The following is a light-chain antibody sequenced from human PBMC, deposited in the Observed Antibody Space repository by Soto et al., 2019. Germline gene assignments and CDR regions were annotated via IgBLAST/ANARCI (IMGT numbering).Light chain of an antibody. V-gene: IGKV3-20*01. CDR2: GAS. CDR1: QSVSSSY. Sequence: EIVLTQSPGTLSLSPGERATLPCRASQSVSSSYLAWYQQKPGQAPRLLIYGASSRATGIQDRFSGSGSGTDFTLTIRRLEPEDFAVYYCKQYGSSPWTFGQGTKVDIK. J-gene: IGKJ1*01. CDR3: KQYGSSPWT.